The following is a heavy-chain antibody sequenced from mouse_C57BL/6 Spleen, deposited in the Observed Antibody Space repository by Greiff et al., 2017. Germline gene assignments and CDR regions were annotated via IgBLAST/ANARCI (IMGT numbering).Heavy chain of an antibody. Sequence: VQLQQSGAELVKPGASVKVSCKASGYTFTSYRMHWVKQSPGKGLEWIGSIHPSNGDTNYNQKFKGKATLTVEKSSSTAYMQLSSLTSEDSAVYYCAIDYSSLAYWGQGTMVTVSS. CDR1: GYTFTSYR. J-gene: IGHJ3*01. CDR3: AIDYSSLAY. D-gene: IGHD1-1*01. V-gene: IGHV1-74*01. CDR2: IHPSNGDT.